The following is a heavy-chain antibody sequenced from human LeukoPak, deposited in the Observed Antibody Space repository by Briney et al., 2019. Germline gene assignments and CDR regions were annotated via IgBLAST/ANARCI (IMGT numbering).Heavy chain of an antibody. CDR2: IYYSGTT. CDR1: RGSLNNYY. V-gene: IGHV4-59*12. D-gene: IGHD3-10*01. CDR3: ARDQDTMVRGVLGY. J-gene: IGHJ4*02. Sequence: SETLSLTCTVSRGSLNNYYWTWIRQPPGKGLEWIGYIYYSGTTNYNPSLKSRVTISIDTSKNHFSLKLTSVTAADTAVYYCARDQDTMVRGVLGYWGQGTLVTVSS.